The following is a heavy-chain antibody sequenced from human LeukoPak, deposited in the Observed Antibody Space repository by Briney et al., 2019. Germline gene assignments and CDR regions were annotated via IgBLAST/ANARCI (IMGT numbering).Heavy chain of an antibody. Sequence: SETLSLTCTVSGGSISSYYWSWIRQPPGKGLEWIGYIYYSGSTNYNPSLKSRVTISVDTSKNQFSLKLSSVTAADTAVYYCARYDFWSGYSETPLASPFDPWGQGTLVTVSS. CDR3: ARYDFWSGYSETPLASPFDP. V-gene: IGHV4-59*12. J-gene: IGHJ5*02. CDR2: IYYSGST. D-gene: IGHD3/OR15-3a*01. CDR1: GGSISSYY.